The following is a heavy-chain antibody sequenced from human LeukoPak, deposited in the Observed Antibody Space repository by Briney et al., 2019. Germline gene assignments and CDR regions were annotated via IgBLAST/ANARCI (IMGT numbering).Heavy chain of an antibody. J-gene: IGHJ4*02. D-gene: IGHD1-7*01. V-gene: IGHV3-21*01. CDR2: ISSSSSYI. CDR3: ARAGYWDYSTFFDY. CDR1: RFTFSSYS. Sequence: GGSLRLSCAASRFTFSSYSMNWVRQAPGKGLEWVSSISSSSSYIYYADSVKGRFTISRDNAKNSLYLQMNSLRAEDTAVYYCARAGYWDYSTFFDYWGQGTLVTVSS.